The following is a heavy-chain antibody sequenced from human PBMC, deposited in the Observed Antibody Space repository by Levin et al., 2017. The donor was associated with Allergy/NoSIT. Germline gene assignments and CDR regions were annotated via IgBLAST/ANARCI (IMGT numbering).Heavy chain of an antibody. D-gene: IGHD6-19*01. J-gene: IGHJ5*02. Sequence: TASETLSLTCAVSGGSISSSYWWSWVRQPPGKGLEWIGEIYHSGSTNYNPSLKSRVTISVDKSKNQFSVKLSSVTAADTAVYYCASNSGWYASWGQGTLVTVSS. CDR2: IYHSGST. CDR3: ASNSGWYAS. V-gene: IGHV4-4*02. CDR1: GGSISSSYW.